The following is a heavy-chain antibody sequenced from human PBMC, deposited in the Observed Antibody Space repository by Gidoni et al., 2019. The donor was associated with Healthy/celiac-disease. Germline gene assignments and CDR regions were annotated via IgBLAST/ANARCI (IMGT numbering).Heavy chain of an antibody. V-gene: IGHV4-34*01. J-gene: IGHJ4*02. Sequence: QVQLQQWGAGLLKPSETLSLTCAVYGGSFSGYYWSWIRQPPGKGLEWIGEINHSGSTNYNPSLKSRVTISVDTSKNQFSLKLSSVTAADTAVYYCARGPEGNIVVVPAAIPSLGSARPKYYFDYWGQGTLVTVSS. D-gene: IGHD2-2*02. CDR3: ARGPEGNIVVVPAAIPSLGSARPKYYFDY. CDR1: GGSFSGYY. CDR2: INHSGST.